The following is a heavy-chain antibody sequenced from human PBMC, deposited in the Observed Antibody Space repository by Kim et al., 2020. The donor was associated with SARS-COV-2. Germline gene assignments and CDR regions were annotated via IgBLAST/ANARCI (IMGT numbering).Heavy chain of an antibody. CDR2: ISSSSSYI. Sequence: GGSLRLSCAASGFTFSSYSMNWVRQAPGKGLEWVSSISSSSSYIYYADSVKGRFTISRDNAKNSLYLQMNSLRAEDTAVYYCARDSNIVVVPAVEPVGYYMDVWGKGTTVTVSS. D-gene: IGHD2-2*01. J-gene: IGHJ6*03. CDR3: ARDSNIVVVPAVEPVGYYMDV. V-gene: IGHV3-21*01. CDR1: GFTFSSYS.